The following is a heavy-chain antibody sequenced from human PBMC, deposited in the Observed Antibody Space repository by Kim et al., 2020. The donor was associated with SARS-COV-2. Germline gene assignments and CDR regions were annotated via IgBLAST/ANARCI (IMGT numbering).Heavy chain of an antibody. CDR3: ARGKIGSRQFDY. J-gene: IGHJ4*02. Sequence: TAYAQKFQGRVTMIRNTSISTAYMDLSSLRSEDTAVYYCARGKIGSRQFDYWGQGTLVTVSS. D-gene: IGHD6-13*01. V-gene: IGHV1-8*01. CDR2: T.